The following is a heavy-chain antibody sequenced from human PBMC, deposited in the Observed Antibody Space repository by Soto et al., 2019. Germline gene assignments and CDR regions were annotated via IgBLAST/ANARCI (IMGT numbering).Heavy chain of an antibody. CDR2: ISGSGGST. CDR1: GFTFSSYA. V-gene: IGHV3-23*01. J-gene: IGHJ4*02. Sequence: VQLLESGGGLAQPGGSLRLSCAASGFTFSSYAMTWVRQAPGKGLEWVSAISGSGGSTYYADSVKGRFTISRDNSKNTLYLQMNSLRAEDTAVYYCATAIRDQLLCSFDYWGQGALVTVSS. D-gene: IGHD2-2*01. CDR3: ATAIRDQLLCSFDY.